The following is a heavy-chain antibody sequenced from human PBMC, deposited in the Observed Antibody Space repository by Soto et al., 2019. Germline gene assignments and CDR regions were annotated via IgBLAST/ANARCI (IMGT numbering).Heavy chain of an antibody. D-gene: IGHD3-3*01. CDR2: IIPIFGTA. Sequence: GASVKVSCKASGGTFSSYAISWVRQAPGQGLEWMGGIIPIFGTANYAQKFQGRVTITADESTSTAYMELSSLRSEDTAVYYCARGPTIFGVVPTPRGYFDYWGQGTLVTVSS. CDR3: ARGPTIFGVVPTPRGYFDY. V-gene: IGHV1-69*13. CDR1: GGTFSSYA. J-gene: IGHJ4*02.